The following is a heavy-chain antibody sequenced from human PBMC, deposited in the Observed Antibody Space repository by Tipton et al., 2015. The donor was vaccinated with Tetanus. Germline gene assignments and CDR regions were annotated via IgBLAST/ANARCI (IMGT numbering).Heavy chain of an antibody. CDR3: AREADCSGGSCFSGDFDN. Sequence: SLRLSCAASGFIFRSYGIHWVRQVPGKGLEWVAVSWYDGTDKYYADSVKGRFTISRDNSKNTLYLQMNSLRAEDTAVYYCAREADCSGGSCFSGDFDNWGQGTQVTVSS. J-gene: IGHJ4*02. V-gene: IGHV3-33*01. CDR2: SWYDGTDK. CDR1: GFIFRSYG. D-gene: IGHD2-15*01.